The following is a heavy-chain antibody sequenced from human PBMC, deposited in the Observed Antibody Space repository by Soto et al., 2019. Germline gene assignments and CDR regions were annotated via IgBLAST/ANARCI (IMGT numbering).Heavy chain of an antibody. CDR1: GFTFRDYS. D-gene: IGHD4-17*01. CDR3: ARDGSPYGEPHDAFDI. Sequence: PGGSLRLSCAASGFTFRDYSLHWVRQAPGKGLQWVALISYDGNNKDFADSVNGRFSISRDNSRNTLYLQLNSLRLEDTAMYYCARDGSPYGEPHDAFDIWGQGTLVTVSS. CDR2: ISYDGNNK. J-gene: IGHJ3*02. V-gene: IGHV3-30-3*01.